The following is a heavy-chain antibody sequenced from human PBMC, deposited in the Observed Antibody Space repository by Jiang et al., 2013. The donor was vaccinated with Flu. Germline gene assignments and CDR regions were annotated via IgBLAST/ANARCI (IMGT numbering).Heavy chain of an antibody. Sequence: VQLLESGGGLVKPGGSLRLSCAASGFTFSDYYMSWIRQAPGKGLEWVSYISSSSSYTNYADSVKGRFTISRDNAKNSLYLQMNSLRAEDTAVYYCARVRPAMVTYYGMDVWGQGTTVTVSS. V-gene: IGHV3-11*06. CDR2: ISSSSSYT. D-gene: IGHD5-18*01. CDR1: GFTFSDYY. J-gene: IGHJ6*02. CDR3: ARVRPAMVTYYGMDV.